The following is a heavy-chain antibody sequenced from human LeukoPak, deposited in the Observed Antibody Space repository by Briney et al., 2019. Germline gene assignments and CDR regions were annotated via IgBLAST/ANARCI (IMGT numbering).Heavy chain of an antibody. CDR1: GFTFSSYS. V-gene: IGHV3-21*01. CDR2: ISSSSSYI. D-gene: IGHD2-21*02. CDR3: ARDGCGGDCYFDY. J-gene: IGHJ4*02. Sequence: GGSLRLSCAASGFTFSSYSMNWVRQAPGKGLEWVSSISSSSSYIYCADSVKGRFTISRDNAKNSLYLQMNSLRAEDTAVYYCARDGCGGDCYFDYWGQGTLVTVSS.